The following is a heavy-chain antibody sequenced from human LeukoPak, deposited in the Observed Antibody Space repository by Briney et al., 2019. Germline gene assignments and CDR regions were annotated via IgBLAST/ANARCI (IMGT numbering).Heavy chain of an antibody. Sequence: GGSLRLSCAASGFTFRNFWMSWVRQAPGRGLEWVANIHPEGNEKYHVESVKGRVTISRDNPKSSLFLQMNGLRVEETALYYCARGDAFSGDHWGQGTLVTVSS. CDR1: GFTFRNFW. CDR3: ARGDAFSGDH. CDR2: IHPEGNEK. J-gene: IGHJ4*02. V-gene: IGHV3-7*04.